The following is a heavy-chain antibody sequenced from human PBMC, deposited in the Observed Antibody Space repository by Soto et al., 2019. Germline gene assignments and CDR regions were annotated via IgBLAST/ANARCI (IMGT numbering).Heavy chain of an antibody. Sequence: GASVKVSCKASGYTFTRYGITWVRQAPGQGLEWMGWISAYNDDTSYAQKIQGRVTMTTDTSTSTAYMELRSLRSDDTAVYYCARSSNPYYHYYGMDVWGQGTTVTVSS. V-gene: IGHV1-18*01. CDR2: ISAYNDDT. D-gene: IGHD6-13*01. J-gene: IGHJ6*02. CDR3: ARSSNPYYHYYGMDV. CDR1: GYTFTRYG.